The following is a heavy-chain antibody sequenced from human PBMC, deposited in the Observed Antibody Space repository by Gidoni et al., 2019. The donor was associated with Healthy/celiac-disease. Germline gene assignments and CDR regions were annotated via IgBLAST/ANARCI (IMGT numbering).Heavy chain of an antibody. CDR3: AAYYGSGSYVDV. V-gene: IGHV1-69*04. CDR2: IIPILGIA. D-gene: IGHD3-10*01. CDR1: GGTFSSYA. Sequence: QVQLVQSGAEVKKPGSSVKVSCKASGGTFSSYAISWVRQAPGQGLEWMGRIIPILGIANYAQKFQGRVTITADKSTSTAYMELSSLRSEDTAVYYCAAYYGSGSYVDVWGKGTTVTVSS. J-gene: IGHJ6*04.